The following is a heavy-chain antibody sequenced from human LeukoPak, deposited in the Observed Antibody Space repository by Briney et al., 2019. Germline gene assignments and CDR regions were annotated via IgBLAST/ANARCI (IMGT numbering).Heavy chain of an antibody. V-gene: IGHV4-59*01. CDR1: GGSIRSYY. CDR3: ARVGVGYGFYFDY. CDR2: IYYSGST. J-gene: IGHJ4*02. Sequence: PSETLSLTCTVAGGSIRSYYWSWIRQPPGKGLEWIGYIYYSGSTNYNPSLKSRVTISVDTSKNQFSLKLSSVTAADTAVYYCARVGVGYGFYFDYWGQGTLVTVSS. D-gene: IGHD5-18*01.